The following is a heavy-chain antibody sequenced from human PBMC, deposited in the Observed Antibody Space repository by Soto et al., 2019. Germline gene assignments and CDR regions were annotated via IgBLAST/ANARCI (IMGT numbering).Heavy chain of an antibody. CDR1: GGSLSGNY. D-gene: IGHD2-2*01. J-gene: IGHJ3*02. V-gene: IGHV4-34*01. CDR2: INHSGST. Sequence: QVQLQQWGAGLLKPSETLSLTCAVYGGSLSGNYWSWIRQTPGKGLECIAEINHSGSTNYNPSLKSRVTLSVDTSNNQFSLKLNSVTAADTAVYYCARGEFGVWYCSSTSSYCAFHIWGQGTMVTVSS. CDR3: ARGEFGVWYCSSTSSYCAFHI.